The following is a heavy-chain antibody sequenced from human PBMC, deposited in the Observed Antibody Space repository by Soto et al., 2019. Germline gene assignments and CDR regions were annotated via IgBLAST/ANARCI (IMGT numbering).Heavy chain of an antibody. J-gene: IGHJ4*02. V-gene: IGHV1-3*01. D-gene: IGHD4-17*01. Sequence: QFPLVQSGTEGKKPGASVKVSCKASGYTFTSYGVNWVRKAPGQSREWMGWINAGNGNTRYSQKFQGRVTINRDTSASTDYMELSRVRAEDTAVYGYARDGAVPGNINFDYWGQRTLGTVSS. CDR3: ARDGAVPGNINFDY. CDR2: INAGNGNT. CDR1: GYTFTSYG.